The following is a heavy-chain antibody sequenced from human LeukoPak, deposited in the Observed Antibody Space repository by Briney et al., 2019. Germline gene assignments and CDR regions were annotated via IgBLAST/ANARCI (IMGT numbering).Heavy chain of an antibody. CDR1: GFIFSSYE. J-gene: IGHJ4*02. CDR3: AREYSGLDY. CDR2: ISSSGSTI. D-gene: IGHD1-26*01. Sequence: PPGGSLRLSCAASGFIFSSYEMNWVRQAPGKGLEWVSYISSSGSTIYYADSVKGRFTISRDNAKNSLYLQMNSLRAEDTAVYYCAREYSGLDYWGQGTLVTVSS. V-gene: IGHV3-48*03.